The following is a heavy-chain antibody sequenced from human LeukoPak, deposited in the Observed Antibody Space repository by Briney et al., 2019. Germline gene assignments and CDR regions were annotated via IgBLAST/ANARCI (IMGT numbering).Heavy chain of an antibody. CDR1: GGSFSGYY. CDR3: ARYLRSNWFDP. CDR2: MYIGGST. Sequence: SETLSLTCAVYGGSFSGYYLSWIRQPAGKGLEWIGRMYIGGSTSYNPSLKSRVTMSVDTSKNQFSLNLSSVTAADTAVYYCARYLRSNWFDPWGQGTLVTVSS. J-gene: IGHJ5*02. V-gene: IGHV4-59*10.